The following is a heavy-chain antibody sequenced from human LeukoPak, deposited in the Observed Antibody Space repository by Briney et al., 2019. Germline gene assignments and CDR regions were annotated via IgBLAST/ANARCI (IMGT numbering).Heavy chain of an antibody. Sequence: SETLSLTCTVSGGSISSYYWSWIRQPPGKGLEWIGEINHSGSTNYNPSLKSRVTISVDTSKNQFSLKLSSVTAADTAVYYCARVVGGSYYFDYWGQGTLVTVSS. CDR2: INHSGST. J-gene: IGHJ4*02. V-gene: IGHV4-34*01. CDR3: ARVVGGSYYFDY. D-gene: IGHD1-26*01. CDR1: GGSISSYY.